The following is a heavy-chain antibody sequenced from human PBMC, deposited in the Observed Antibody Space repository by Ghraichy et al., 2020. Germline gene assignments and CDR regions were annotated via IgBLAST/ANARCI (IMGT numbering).Heavy chain of an antibody. Sequence: SETLSPTCAVSGYSISSGYWWGWIRQPPGKGLEWVGYIYSSGGTYYNPSLKSRITMSVDTSKNQFSLNLRSVTAVDSGIYFCAKYNSSPDAHYFDSWGQGILVTVSS. CDR3: AKYNSSPDAHYFDS. V-gene: IGHV4-28*04. J-gene: IGHJ4*02. CDR2: IYSSGGT. D-gene: IGHD6-13*01. CDR1: GYSISSGYW.